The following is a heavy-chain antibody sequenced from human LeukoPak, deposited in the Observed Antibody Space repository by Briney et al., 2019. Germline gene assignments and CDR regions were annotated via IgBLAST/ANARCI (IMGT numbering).Heavy chain of an antibody. Sequence: GGSLRLSCAASGFTFDDSAMHWVRQPPGKGLEWVSLISGDGSRTYYADSVKGRFTVSRDNAKNSLYLQMNSLRAEDTAVYYCARDGSLRDFWGQGTLVTVSS. V-gene: IGHV3-43*02. CDR3: ARDGSLRDF. CDR2: ISGDGSRT. J-gene: IGHJ4*02. CDR1: GFTFDDSA. D-gene: IGHD6-13*01.